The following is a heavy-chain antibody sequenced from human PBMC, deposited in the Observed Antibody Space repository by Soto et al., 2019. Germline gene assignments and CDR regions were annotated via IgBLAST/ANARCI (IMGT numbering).Heavy chain of an antibody. V-gene: IGHV1-69*01. Sequence: QVQLVQSGAEVKKPGSSVKVSCKASGGTFSSYAISWVRQARGQGLEWIGGIIPIFGTANYAQKFQGRVTITADESTSTAYMELSSLRSEDTAVYYCARILVDTNYYYYYGMDVWGQGTTVTVSS. J-gene: IGHJ6*02. D-gene: IGHD5-18*01. CDR2: IIPIFGTA. CDR1: GGTFSSYA. CDR3: ARILVDTNYYYYYGMDV.